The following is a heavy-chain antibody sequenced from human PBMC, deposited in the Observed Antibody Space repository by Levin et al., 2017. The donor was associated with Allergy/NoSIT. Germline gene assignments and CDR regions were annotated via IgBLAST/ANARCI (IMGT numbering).Heavy chain of an antibody. J-gene: IGHJ4*02. CDR2: ISGSGGST. CDR1: GFTFSSYA. D-gene: IGHD4-11*01. V-gene: IGHV3-23*01. Sequence: GESLKISCAASGFTFSSYAMSWVRQAPGKGLEWGAAISGSGGSTYYADSVKGRFTISRDNSKNTLYLQMNSLRAEDTAVYYCAKDLTYSNPGDYWGQGTLVTVSS. CDR3: AKDLTYSNPGDY.